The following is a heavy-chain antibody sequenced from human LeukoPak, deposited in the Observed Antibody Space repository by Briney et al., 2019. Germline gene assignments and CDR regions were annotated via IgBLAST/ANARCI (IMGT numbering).Heavy chain of an antibody. V-gene: IGHV4-4*07. CDR1: GGSFSGYY. Sequence: SETLSLTCAVYGGSFSGYYWSWIRQPAGKGLEWIGRIYTSGSTNYNPSLKSRVTMSVDTSKNQFSLKLSSVTAADTAVYYCARDLSVYYDSSGYYSAAFDIWGQGTMVTVSS. CDR3: ARDLSVYYDSSGYYSAAFDI. CDR2: IYTSGST. J-gene: IGHJ3*02. D-gene: IGHD3-22*01.